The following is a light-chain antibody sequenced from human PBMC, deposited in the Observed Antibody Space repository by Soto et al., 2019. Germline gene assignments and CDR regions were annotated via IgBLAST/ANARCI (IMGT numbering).Light chain of an antibody. V-gene: IGKV3-20*01. CDR1: QSLSTYS. Sequence: EIVLTQSPGTLSLSPGERATLSCRASQSLSTYSLAWYQQKPGRTPRLLIYAASTRDTDIPDRFNGSGSGTDFALTISRLEPEDFALYYCQQYEASPLTFGPGTKLDVK. CDR2: AAS. CDR3: QQYEASPLT. J-gene: IGKJ3*01.